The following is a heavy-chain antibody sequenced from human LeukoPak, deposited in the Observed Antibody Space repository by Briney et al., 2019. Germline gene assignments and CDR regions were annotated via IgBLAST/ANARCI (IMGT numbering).Heavy chain of an antibody. Sequence: SETLSLTCAVYGGSFSGYYWSWIRQPPGKGLEWIGEINHSGSTNYNPSLKSRVTISVDTSKNQFSLKLSSVTAADTAVYYCARDPLTLRRVGATKRYYYYGMDVWGQGTTVTVSS. CDR2: INHSGST. J-gene: IGHJ6*02. V-gene: IGHV4-34*01. CDR1: GGSFSGYY. D-gene: IGHD1-26*01. CDR3: ARDPLTLRRVGATKRYYYYGMDV.